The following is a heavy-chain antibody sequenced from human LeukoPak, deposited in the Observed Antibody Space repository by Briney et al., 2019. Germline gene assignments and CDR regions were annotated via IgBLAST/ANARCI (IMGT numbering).Heavy chain of an antibody. CDR2: INGDGSST. J-gene: IGHJ4*02. V-gene: IGHV3-74*01. D-gene: IGHD2-2*01. CDR3: ARVYPYCARTNCWFEY. Sequence: GGSLRLSCAASGFTFSIYWMHWVRQAPGKGLVWVSHINGDGSSTNYADSVKGRFTISRDNAKNTLYLQMNSLKAEDTAVYYCARVYPYCARTNCWFEYWGQGTLVTVSS. CDR1: GFTFSIYW.